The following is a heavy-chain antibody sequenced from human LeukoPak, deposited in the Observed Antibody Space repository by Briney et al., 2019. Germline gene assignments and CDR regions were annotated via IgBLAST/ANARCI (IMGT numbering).Heavy chain of an antibody. D-gene: IGHD2-8*01. Sequence: ASVKVSCKASGYTFTSYAMNWVRQAPGQGLEWMGWINTNTGNPTYAQGFTGRFVFSLDTSVSTAYLQISSLKAVDTAVYYCARDVEIVLMVYARVGYNWFDPWGQGTLVTV. V-gene: IGHV7-4-1*02. CDR1: GYTFTSYA. CDR2: INTNTGNP. J-gene: IGHJ5*02. CDR3: ARDVEIVLMVYARVGYNWFDP.